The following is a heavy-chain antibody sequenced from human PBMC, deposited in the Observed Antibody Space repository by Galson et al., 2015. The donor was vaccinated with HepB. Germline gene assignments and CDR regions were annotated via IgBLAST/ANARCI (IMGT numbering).Heavy chain of an antibody. J-gene: IGHJ3*02. CDR3: AKNRLCSSITCQDAFDI. Sequence: SLRLSCAASGFTFTSYAMNWARQAPGKGLEWVSMISGSGSSADYADSVKGRFTISRDNSKNTVYLEMDSLRAEDTVVYFCAKNRLCSSITCQDAFDIWGQGTKVTVSS. CDR2: ISGSGSSA. V-gene: IGHV3-23*01. CDR1: GFTFTSYA. D-gene: IGHD2-2*01.